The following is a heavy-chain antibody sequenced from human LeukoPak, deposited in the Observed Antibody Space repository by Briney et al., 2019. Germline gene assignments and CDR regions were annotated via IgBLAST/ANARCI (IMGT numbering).Heavy chain of an antibody. CDR3: AAEETVDCSGTNCYPP. Sequence: SVKVSCKASGFTFINSAVQWVRQARGQRLEWIGWIVVGSGDTNYAQKFQERVTITRDMSTSTAYMELSSLRSEDTAVYYCAAEETVDCSGTNCYPPWGQGTLVTVSS. V-gene: IGHV1-58*01. CDR2: IVVGSGDT. D-gene: IGHD2-2*01. J-gene: IGHJ5*02. CDR1: GFTFINSA.